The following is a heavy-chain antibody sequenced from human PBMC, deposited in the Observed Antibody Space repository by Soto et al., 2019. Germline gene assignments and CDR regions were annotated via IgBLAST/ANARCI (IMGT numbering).Heavy chain of an antibody. V-gene: IGHV3-21*01. J-gene: IGHJ3*02. CDR2: ISSSSSYI. CDR3: ARDNLAYCGGDCYVGAFDI. CDR1: GFTFGSYS. Sequence: GGSLRLSCAASGFTFGSYSMNWVRQAPGKGLEWVSSISSSSSYIYYADSVKGRFTISRDNAKNSLYLQMNSLRAEDTAVYYCARDNLAYCGGDCYVGAFDIWGQGTMVTVSS. D-gene: IGHD2-21*02.